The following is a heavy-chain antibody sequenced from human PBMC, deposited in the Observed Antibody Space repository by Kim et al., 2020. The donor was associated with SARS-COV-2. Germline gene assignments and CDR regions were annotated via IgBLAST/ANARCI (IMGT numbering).Heavy chain of an antibody. CDR1: GYTFTSYD. D-gene: IGHD1-1*01. CDR2: MNPNSGNT. V-gene: IGHV1-8*01. CDR3: ARGRPSSGSTTTYYYYGLDV. Sequence: ASVKVSCKASGYTFTSYDINWVRQATGQGLEWVGWMNPNSGNTGYAQKFQGRVTMTRNTSISTAYMELSSLRSEDTALYYCARGRPSSGSTTTYYYYGLDVWGPGTTVTVS. J-gene: IGHJ6*02.